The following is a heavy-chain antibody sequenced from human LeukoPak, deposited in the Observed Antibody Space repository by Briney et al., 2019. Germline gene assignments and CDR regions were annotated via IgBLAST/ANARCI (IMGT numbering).Heavy chain of an antibody. V-gene: IGHV4-59*12. J-gene: IGHJ5*02. CDR2: IYYSGST. CDR1: GGSFSSYY. D-gene: IGHD2-15*01. Sequence: SETLSLTCAVYGGSFSSYYWSWIRQPPGKGLEWIGYIYYSGSTNYNPSLKSRVTISVDTSKNQFSLKLSSVTAADTAVYYCARGPILVVVAATGGWFDPWGQGTLVTVSS. CDR3: ARGPILVVVAATGGWFDP.